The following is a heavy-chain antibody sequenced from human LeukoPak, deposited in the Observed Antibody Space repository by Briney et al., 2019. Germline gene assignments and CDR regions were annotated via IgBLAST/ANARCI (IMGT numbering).Heavy chain of an antibody. D-gene: IGHD3-3*01. V-gene: IGHV3-74*01. CDR2: INSDGSST. Sequence: QTGGSLRLSCAASGFTFSSYWMHWVRQAPGKGLVWVSRINSDGSSTSYADSVKGRFTISRDNAKNTLYLQMNSLRAEDTAVYYYARDSYYDFWSGYPSLPAFDYWGQGTLVTVSS. CDR1: GFTFSSYW. CDR3: ARDSYYDFWSGYPSLPAFDY. J-gene: IGHJ4*02.